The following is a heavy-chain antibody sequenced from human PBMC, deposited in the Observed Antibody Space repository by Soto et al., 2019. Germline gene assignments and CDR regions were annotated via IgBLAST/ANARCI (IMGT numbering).Heavy chain of an antibody. D-gene: IGHD3-3*01. J-gene: IGHJ4*02. V-gene: IGHV3-48*03. CDR3: ASVWSGYSGAQY. Sequence: GGSLRLSCAASGFTFSSYEMIWVRQAPGEGLECLSYITRGGSIIHYADSVKGRFTISRDNAKNSLYLQMNSLRAEDSAVYYCASVWSGYSGAQYWGQGTLVTVSS. CDR1: GFTFSSYE. CDR2: ITRGGSII.